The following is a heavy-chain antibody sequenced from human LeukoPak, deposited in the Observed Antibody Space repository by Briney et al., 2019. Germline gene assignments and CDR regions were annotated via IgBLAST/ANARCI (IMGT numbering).Heavy chain of an antibody. J-gene: IGHJ3*02. V-gene: IGHV1-69*06. CDR1: GGTFSSYA. CDR2: IIPIFGTA. D-gene: IGHD3-3*01. Sequence: SVKVSCKASGGTFSSYAISWVRQAPGQALEWMGGIIPIFGTANYAQKFQGRVTITADKSTSTAYMELSSLRSEDTAVYYCARDPFVSNAFDIWGKGTMVTVSS. CDR3: ARDPFVSNAFDI.